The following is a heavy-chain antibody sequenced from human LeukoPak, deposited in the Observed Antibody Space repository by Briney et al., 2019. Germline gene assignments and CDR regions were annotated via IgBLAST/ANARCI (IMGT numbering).Heavy chain of an antibody. Sequence: GGSLRLSCVASGFTFDDYGMNWVRQAPGKGLEWVSSISSSSSYIYYADSVKGRFTISRDNAKNSLYLQMNSLRAEDTAVYYCARDGGYSYGYDYWGQGTLVTVSS. CDR2: ISSSSSYI. J-gene: IGHJ4*02. CDR1: GFTFDDYG. D-gene: IGHD5-18*01. CDR3: ARDGGYSYGYDY. V-gene: IGHV3-21*01.